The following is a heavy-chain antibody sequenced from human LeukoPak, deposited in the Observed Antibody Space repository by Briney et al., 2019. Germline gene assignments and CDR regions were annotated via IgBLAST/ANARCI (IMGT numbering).Heavy chain of an antibody. D-gene: IGHD3-10*01. CDR1: RFTFSSYT. CDR2: ISYDGNNK. V-gene: IGHV3-30-3*01. J-gene: IGHJ4*02. CDR3: ACSYWESLYYFDY. Sequence: PGRSLRLSCAASRFTFSSYTIHWVRQAPGKGLEWVAVISYDGNNKYYADSVKGRFTISRDNSKNTLYLQMNSLRAEDTAVYYCACSYWESLYYFDYWGQGTLVTVSS.